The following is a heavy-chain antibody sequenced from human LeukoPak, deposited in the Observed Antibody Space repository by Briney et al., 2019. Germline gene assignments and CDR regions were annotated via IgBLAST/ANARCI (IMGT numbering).Heavy chain of an antibody. Sequence: ASVKVSCKASGYTFTSYAMHWVRQAPGQRLEWMGWLNAGNGNTKYSQKFQGRVTITRDTSASTAYMELSSLRSEDTAVYYCARDWTVTTLQYYYGMDVWGQGTTVTVSS. J-gene: IGHJ6*02. CDR2: LNAGNGNT. CDR1: GYTFTSYA. CDR3: ARDWTVTTLQYYYGMDV. V-gene: IGHV1-3*01. D-gene: IGHD4-17*01.